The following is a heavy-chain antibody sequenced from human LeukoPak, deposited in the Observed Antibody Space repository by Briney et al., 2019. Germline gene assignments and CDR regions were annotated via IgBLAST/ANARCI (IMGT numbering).Heavy chain of an antibody. CDR2: ISTSSLYI. D-gene: IGHD1-26*01. V-gene: IGHV3-21*01. CDR1: RFAFSRYN. Sequence: GGALRLSRAASRFAFSRYNMNWVRQAPGKGLEWVSSISTSSLYIYYADSVKGRFTISRDNAKNSLYLQMNSLRAEDTAVYYCASEHSGNYYRPFDYWGQGTLVTVSS. CDR3: ASEHSGNYYRPFDY. J-gene: IGHJ4*02.